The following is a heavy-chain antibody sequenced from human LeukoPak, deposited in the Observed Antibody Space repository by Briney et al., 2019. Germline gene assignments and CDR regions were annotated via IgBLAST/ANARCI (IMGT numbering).Heavy chain of an antibody. J-gene: IGHJ1*01. CDR3: ARGGKRAVAGTRSPQYFQH. CDR1: GLTFSSYG. CDR2: IRYDGSNK. V-gene: IGHV3-30*02. D-gene: IGHD6-19*01. Sequence: GGSLRLSCAASGLTFSSYGMHWVRQAPGKGLEWVAYIRYDGSNKYYADSVKGRLTISRDNSKNTLYVQMNSLRAEDTAVYYCARGGKRAVAGTRSPQYFQHWGQGTLVTVSS.